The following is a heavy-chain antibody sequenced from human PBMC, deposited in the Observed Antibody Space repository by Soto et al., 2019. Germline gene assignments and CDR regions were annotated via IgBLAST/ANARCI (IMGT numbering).Heavy chain of an antibody. D-gene: IGHD4-17*01. V-gene: IGHV1-2*02. CDR1: GYTFTGYY. CDR3: ARVGLGDYDFDY. CDR2: INPNSGGT. Sequence: ASVKVSCKASGYTFTGYYMHWVRQAPGQGLEWMGWINPNSGGTNYAQRFQGRVTMTRDTSISTAYMELSRLRSDDTAVYHCARVGLGDYDFDYWGQGTLVTVSS. J-gene: IGHJ4*02.